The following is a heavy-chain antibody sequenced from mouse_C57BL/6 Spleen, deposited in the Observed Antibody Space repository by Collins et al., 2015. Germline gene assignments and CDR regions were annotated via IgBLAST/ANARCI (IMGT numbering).Heavy chain of an antibody. CDR1: GYTFTDFY. Sequence: EVQLQQSGPELVKPGASVKISCKASGYTFTDFYMNWVKQSHGKSLEWIGDINPNYGGTSYSQKFKGKATLTVDKSSSTAYMGLRSLTSDDSAVYYCARWAYYGAMDYWGQGTSVTVSS. D-gene: IGHD2-10*01. CDR2: INPNYGGT. J-gene: IGHJ4*01. V-gene: IGHV1-26*01. CDR3: ARWAYYGAMDY.